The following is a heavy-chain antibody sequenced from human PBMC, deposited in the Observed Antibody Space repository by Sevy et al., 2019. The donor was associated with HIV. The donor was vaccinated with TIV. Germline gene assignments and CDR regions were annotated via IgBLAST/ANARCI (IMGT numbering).Heavy chain of an antibody. J-gene: IGHJ4*02. CDR1: GFTFSSYW. CDR2: INENSSKK. CDR3: AGGGFHEY. D-gene: IGHD3-22*01. V-gene: IGHV3-7*04. Sequence: GGSLRLSCAASGFTFSSYWMSWVRQAPGGGLEWVANINENSSKKNYVDSVRGRFTISRDNAKNSVYLEMNSLRGEDTAVYYCAGGGFHEYWGQGTLVTVSS.